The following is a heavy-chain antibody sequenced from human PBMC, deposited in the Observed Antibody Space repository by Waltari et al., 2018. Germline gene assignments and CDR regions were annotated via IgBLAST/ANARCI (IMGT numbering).Heavy chain of an antibody. CDR3: ARVAGTALHRYYHYYMDL. CDR1: GFSVRDNF. Sequence: EVEVVESGGGLMQPGGSLRLSCAASGFSVRDNFISWGRQAPGKGLEWVSISYTVGTTYFAESVKGRFTISRDNSRNTVYLQMNSLRVEDTAVYFCARVAGTALHRYYHYYMDLWGKGTTVTVSS. CDR2: SYTVGTT. J-gene: IGHJ6*03. V-gene: IGHV3-53*01. D-gene: IGHD2-15*01.